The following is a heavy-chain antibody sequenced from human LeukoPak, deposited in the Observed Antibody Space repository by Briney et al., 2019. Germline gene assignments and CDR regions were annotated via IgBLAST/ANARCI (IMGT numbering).Heavy chain of an antibody. CDR3: ARVGTPADYYYYMDV. CDR2: IYSGGST. D-gene: IGHD1-1*01. J-gene: IGHJ6*03. V-gene: IGHV3-66*02. Sequence: PGGSLRLSCAASGFTLSSNYMSWVRQAPGKGLEWVSVIYSGGSTYYADSVKGRFTISRDSSKNTLYLQMNSLRAEDTAVYYCARVGTPADYYYYMDVWGKGTTATVSS. CDR1: GFTLSSNY.